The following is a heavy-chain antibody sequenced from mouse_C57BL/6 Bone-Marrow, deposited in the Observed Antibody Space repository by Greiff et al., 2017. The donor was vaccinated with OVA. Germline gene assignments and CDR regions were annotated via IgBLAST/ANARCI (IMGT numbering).Heavy chain of an antibody. CDR3: AFYYGSSYRYFDV. J-gene: IGHJ1*03. Sequence: VQLQQSGPELVKPGASVKISCKASGYSFTDYNMNWVKQSNGKSLEWIGVINPNYGTTSYNQKFKGKATLTGDQSSSTAYMQLNSLTSEDSAVYYCAFYYGSSYRYFDVWGTGTTVTVSS. CDR1: GYSFTDYN. D-gene: IGHD1-1*01. V-gene: IGHV1-39*01. CDR2: INPNYGTT.